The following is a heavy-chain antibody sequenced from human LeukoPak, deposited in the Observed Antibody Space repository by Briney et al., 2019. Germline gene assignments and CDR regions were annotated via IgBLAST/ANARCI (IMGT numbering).Heavy chain of an antibody. CDR1: GFTFSDYY. Sequence: PGGSLRLSCAASGFTFSDYYMSWIRQAPGKGLEWVSYISSSGSTIYYADSVKGRFTISRDNAKNSLYLQMNSLRAEDTAVYYCARDNSAAAAAFDYWGQGTLVTVSS. CDR3: ARDNSAAAAAFDY. J-gene: IGHJ4*02. D-gene: IGHD6-13*01. CDR2: ISSSGSTI. V-gene: IGHV3-11*01.